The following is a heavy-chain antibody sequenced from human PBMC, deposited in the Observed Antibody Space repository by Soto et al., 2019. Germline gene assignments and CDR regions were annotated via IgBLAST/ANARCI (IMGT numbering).Heavy chain of an antibody. V-gene: IGHV1-2*04. D-gene: IGHD3-3*01. CDR3: ARELGLWPRYYDFWSGYYTNAFDI. CDR1: GYTFTGYY. CDR2: INPNSGGT. Sequence: ASVKVSCKASGYTFTGYYMHWVRQAPGQGLEWMGWINPNSGGTNYAQKFQGWVTMTRDTSISTAYMELSRLRSDDTAVYYCARELGLWPRYYDFWSGYYTNAFDIWGQGTMVTVSS. J-gene: IGHJ3*02.